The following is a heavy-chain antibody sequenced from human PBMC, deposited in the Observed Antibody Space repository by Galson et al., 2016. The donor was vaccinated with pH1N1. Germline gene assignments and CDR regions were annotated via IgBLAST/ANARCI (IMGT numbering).Heavy chain of an antibody. CDR3: ARRGFTYGEDAFDL. V-gene: IGHV4-38-2*01. D-gene: IGHD5-18*01. J-gene: IGHJ3*01. Sequence: LSLPCAVSGDSIKIGHYWAWIRQSPGKGLEWIGSIYYTGNAYYNPSLKSRVTMSVDTSKHNFSLKVASVTAADTAVYYCARRGFTYGEDAFDLWGQGTVVTVSS. CDR1: GDSIKIGHY. CDR2: IYYTGNA.